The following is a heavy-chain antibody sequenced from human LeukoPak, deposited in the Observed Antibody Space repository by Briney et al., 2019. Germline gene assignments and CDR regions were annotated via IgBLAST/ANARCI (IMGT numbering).Heavy chain of an antibody. J-gene: IGHJ6*03. V-gene: IGHV1-8*01. D-gene: IGHD4-17*01. CDR3: ARAGGDYDVYYYYYMDV. Sequence: ASVKVSCKASGYTFISYDINWVRQVTGQGLEWMGWMNPNSGNTGYAQKFQGRVTITRNTSISTAYMELSSLRSEDTAVYYCARAGGDYDVYYYYYMDVWGKGTTVTVSS. CDR1: GYTFISYD. CDR2: MNPNSGNT.